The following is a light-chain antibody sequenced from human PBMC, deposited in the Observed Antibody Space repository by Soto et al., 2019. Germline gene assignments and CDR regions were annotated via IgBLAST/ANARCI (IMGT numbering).Light chain of an antibody. J-gene: IGLJ2*01. Sequence: QSALTQPRSVSGSPGQSVTISCTGTSSDVGGYNYVSWYQQHPDKAPKLMIYDVNKRPSGVPDRFSASKSGNTASLTISGLQADDEADYYCSSYAGTHTPVILGGGTKVTVL. V-gene: IGLV2-11*01. CDR2: DVN. CDR3: SSYAGTHTPVI. CDR1: SSDVGGYNY.